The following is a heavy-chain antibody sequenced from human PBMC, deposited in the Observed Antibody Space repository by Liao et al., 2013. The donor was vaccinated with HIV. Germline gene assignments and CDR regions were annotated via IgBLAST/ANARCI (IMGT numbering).Heavy chain of an antibody. CDR1: GGSISSGDYY. CDR3: ARGRAYDFWSGSVPTFDY. Sequence: QVQLQESGPGLVKPSQTLSLTCAVSGGSISSGDYYWSWIRQPPGKGLEWIGYIYYSGSTYSNPSLKSRITMSLDTSKNQFSLKLSSVTAADTAVYYCARGRAYDFWSGSVPTFDYWGQGTLVTVPS. CDR2: IYYSGST. V-gene: IGHV4-30-4*08. D-gene: IGHD3-3*01. J-gene: IGHJ4*02.